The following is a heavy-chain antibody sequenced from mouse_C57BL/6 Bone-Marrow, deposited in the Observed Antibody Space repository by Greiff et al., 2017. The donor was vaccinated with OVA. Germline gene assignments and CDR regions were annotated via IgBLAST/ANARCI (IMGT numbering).Heavy chain of an antibody. V-gene: IGHV1-7*01. D-gene: IGHD1-1*02. CDR2: INPSSGYT. CDR1: GYTFTSYW. J-gene: IGHJ2*01. CDR3: TRKGAYGNYFDY. Sequence: VQLQQSGAELAKPGASVKLSCKASGYTFTSYWMHWVKQRPGQGLEWIGYINPSSGYTKYNQKFKDKATLTADTSSSTAYMQLSSLTYEDSAVYYCTRKGAYGNYFDYWGQGTTLTVSS.